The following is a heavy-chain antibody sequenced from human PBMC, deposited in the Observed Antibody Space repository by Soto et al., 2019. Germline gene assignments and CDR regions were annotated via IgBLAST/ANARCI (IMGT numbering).Heavy chain of an antibody. D-gene: IGHD5-18*01. J-gene: IGHJ4*02. V-gene: IGHV3-7*05. CDR2: IKHDGSET. Sequence: EVQLVESGGGFVQPGGSLRLSCAASGFTFRNYWMSWVRQAPGKGLEGVGSIKHDGSETYSVDSVKGRFTISRDNAENSVYLQMDRLRAEDTADYFCAKGYGYYFDSWGQGTLVTVSS. CDR3: AKGYGYYFDS. CDR1: GFTFRNYW.